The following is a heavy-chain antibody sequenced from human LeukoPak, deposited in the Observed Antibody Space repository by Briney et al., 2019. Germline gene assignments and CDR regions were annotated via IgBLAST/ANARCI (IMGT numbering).Heavy chain of an antibody. CDR2: IIPIFGTA. CDR1: GSTFSSYA. Sequence: GGSLRLSCAASGSTFSSYAISWVRQAPGQGLEWMGGIIPIFGTANYAQKFQGRVTITADESTSTAYMELSSLRSEDTAVYYCARGSPYYDSSGYYLDGLDYWGQGTLVTVSS. V-gene: IGHV1-69*01. CDR3: ARGSPYYDSSGYYLDGLDY. J-gene: IGHJ4*02. D-gene: IGHD3-22*01.